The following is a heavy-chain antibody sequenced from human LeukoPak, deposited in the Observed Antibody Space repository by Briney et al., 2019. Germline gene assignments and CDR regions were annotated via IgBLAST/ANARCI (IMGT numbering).Heavy chain of an antibody. CDR2: IYYSGST. CDR1: GGSISNYY. V-gene: IGHV4-59*01. Sequence: KPSETLSLTCTVSGGSISNYYWSWVRQPPGKGLEWIGYIYYSGSTNCNPSLKSRVTISIDTSKNQFSLKLSSVTAADTAVYYCARDRGIGDYYHYYFDYWGQGTLVTVSS. CDR3: ARDRGIGDYYHYYFDY. J-gene: IGHJ4*02. D-gene: IGHD4-17*01.